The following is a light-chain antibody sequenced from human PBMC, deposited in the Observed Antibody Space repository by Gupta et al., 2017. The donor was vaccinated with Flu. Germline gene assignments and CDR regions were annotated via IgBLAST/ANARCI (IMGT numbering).Light chain of an antibody. CDR3: SSYATTDTLV. J-gene: IGLJ1*01. CDR1: RGDIGDYKY. CDR2: EVT. Sequence: SITIACTGTRGDIGDYKYVSWYQQYPGKAPKLIIYEVTNRPSRVSSRFSGSKSGNTASLTISGLQAEDEAEYFCSSYATTDTLVFGSGTTVTVL. V-gene: IGLV2-14*01.